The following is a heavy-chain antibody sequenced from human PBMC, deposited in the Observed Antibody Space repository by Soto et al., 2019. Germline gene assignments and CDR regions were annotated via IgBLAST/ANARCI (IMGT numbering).Heavy chain of an antibody. J-gene: IGHJ6*03. CDR1: SDSISRSHW. D-gene: IGHD2-21*02. V-gene: IGHV4-4*02. Sequence: SETLSLTCAVSSDSISRSHWLTWVRQSPGKGLEWLGDIYYSGSVYYNPSLRSRISISMDKSNNQFSLNLSSVTAADTAVYYCARGSLVTHYYYYHMGVWGKGTPVTVSS. CDR2: IYYSGSV. CDR3: ARGSLVTHYYYYHMGV.